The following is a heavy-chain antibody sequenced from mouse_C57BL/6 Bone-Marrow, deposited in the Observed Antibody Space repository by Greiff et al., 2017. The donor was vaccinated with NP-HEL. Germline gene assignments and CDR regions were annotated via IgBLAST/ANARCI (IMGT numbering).Heavy chain of an antibody. CDR3: ARRVGLFDY. Sequence: VQLQQPGAELVKPGASVKLSCKASGYTFTSYWMHWVKQRPGQGLEWIGMIHPNSGSTKYNEKFKSKATLTVDKSSSTTYMQLSSLTSEDSAVYDCARRVGLFDYWGQGTTLTVSS. D-gene: IGHD1-1*02. V-gene: IGHV1-64*01. CDR2: IHPNSGST. CDR1: GYTFTSYW. J-gene: IGHJ2*01.